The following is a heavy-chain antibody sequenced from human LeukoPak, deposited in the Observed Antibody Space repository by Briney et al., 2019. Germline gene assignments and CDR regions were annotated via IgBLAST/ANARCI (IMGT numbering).Heavy chain of an antibody. D-gene: IGHD2-15*01. CDR1: GFTFSSYW. CDR3: ARGFPYCSAGSCYYGLDV. CDR2: ITSDGSSA. V-gene: IGHV3-74*01. Sequence: GGSLRLSCAASGFTFSSYWMHWVRQAPGKGLVWVSRITSDGSSARYADSVKGRFTISRDNAKNTPYLQLNSLRAEDTAVYYCARGFPYCSAGSCYYGLDVWGQGTTVTVSS. J-gene: IGHJ6*02.